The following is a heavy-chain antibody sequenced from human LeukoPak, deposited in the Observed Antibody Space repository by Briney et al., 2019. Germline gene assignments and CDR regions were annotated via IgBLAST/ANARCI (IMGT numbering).Heavy chain of an antibody. Sequence: GGSLRLSCAASGFTLSNYAMSWVRQAPGKGLEWVSDISGSGGSTYYADSVKGRFTISRDNSKNTLYLQMNSLRAEDTAVYYCAKVGYCSSTSCPNDYWGQGTLVTVSS. CDR1: GFTLSNYA. CDR3: AKVGYCSSTSCPNDY. V-gene: IGHV3-23*01. J-gene: IGHJ4*02. CDR2: ISGSGGST. D-gene: IGHD2-2*01.